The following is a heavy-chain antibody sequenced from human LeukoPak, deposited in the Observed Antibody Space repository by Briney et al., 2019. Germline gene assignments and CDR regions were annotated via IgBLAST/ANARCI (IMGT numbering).Heavy chain of an antibody. CDR2: ISGSGGST. D-gene: IGHD3-22*01. Sequence: GGSLRLSCEASGFTFSSYAMSWVRQAPGKGLEWVSAISGSGGSTYYADSVKGRFTISRDNSKNTLYLQMNSLRAEDTAVYYCAKHYDSSGYYPPYYFDCWGQGTLVTVSS. CDR1: GFTFSSYA. CDR3: AKHYDSSGYYPPYYFDC. V-gene: IGHV3-23*01. J-gene: IGHJ4*02.